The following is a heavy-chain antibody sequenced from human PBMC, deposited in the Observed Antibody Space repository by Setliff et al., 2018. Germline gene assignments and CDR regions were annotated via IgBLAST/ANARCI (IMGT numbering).Heavy chain of an antibody. J-gene: IGHJ4*02. V-gene: IGHV4-61*09. Sequence: ASETLSLTCTVSGGSISSGTFYWTWLRQPAGKGLEWIGHIYSSGNINYNPSLVSRVTTSIDTSKSQFSLRLSSVTAADTAVYYCARQRRIWNDLDYFDYWGQGTLVTVSS. D-gene: IGHD1-1*01. CDR1: GGSISSGTFY. CDR2: IYSSGNI. CDR3: ARQRRIWNDLDYFDY.